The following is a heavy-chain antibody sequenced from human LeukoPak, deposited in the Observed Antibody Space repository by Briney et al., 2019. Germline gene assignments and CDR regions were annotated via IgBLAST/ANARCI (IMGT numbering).Heavy chain of an antibody. J-gene: IGHJ3*02. V-gene: IGHV4-30-2*02. CDR3: AALAARGDAFDI. CDR1: GGSISSGGYY. Sequence: SQTLSLTCTVSGGSISSGGYYWSWIRQPPGKGLEWIGYIYHSGSTYYNPSLKSRVTISLDTSKNQFSLKLSSVTAADTAVYYCAALAARGDAFDIWGQGTMVTVSS. D-gene: IGHD6-19*01. CDR2: IYHSGST.